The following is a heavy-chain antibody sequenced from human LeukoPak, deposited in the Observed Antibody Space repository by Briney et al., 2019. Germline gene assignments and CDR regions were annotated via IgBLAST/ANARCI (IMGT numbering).Heavy chain of an antibody. D-gene: IGHD3-22*01. CDR2: IWYDGSNK. CDR3: ARPYYYDSSGYYFHYFDY. J-gene: IGHJ4*02. V-gene: IGHV3-33*01. Sequence: PGGSLRLSCAASGFTFSSYGMHSVRQAPGKGLEWVAVIWYDGSNKYYADSVKGRFTISRDNSKNTLYLQMNSLRAEDTAVYYCARPYYYDSSGYYFHYFDYWGQGTLVTVSS. CDR1: GFTFSSYG.